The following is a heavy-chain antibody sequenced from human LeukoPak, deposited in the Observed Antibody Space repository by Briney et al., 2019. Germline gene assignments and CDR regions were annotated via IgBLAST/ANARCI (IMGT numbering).Heavy chain of an antibody. V-gene: IGHV3-23*01. CDR3: VKRSRDGYNSPLDI. Sequence: GGSLRLSCAASGFTFSNYAMNWVRQAPGKGLEWVSQISGSGGETYYGDSVQGRFTISRDNSENMLYLQMNSLRAEDTAVYYCVKRSRDGYNSPLDIWGQGTLVTVSS. CDR1: GFTFSNYA. J-gene: IGHJ4*01. CDR2: ISGSGGET. D-gene: IGHD5-24*01.